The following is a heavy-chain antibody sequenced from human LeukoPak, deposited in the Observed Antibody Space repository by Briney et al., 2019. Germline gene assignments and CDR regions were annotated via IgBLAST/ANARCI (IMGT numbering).Heavy chain of an antibody. Sequence: GGSLRLSCAASGFTFSSYSMNWVRQAPGKGLEWVSSISSSSSYIYYADSVKGRFTISRDNAKNSLYLQMNSLRAEDTAVYYCARGRRILGGPENAGDFFDFWGRGSLVTVSS. CDR3: ARGRRILGGPENAGDFFDF. CDR2: ISSSSSYI. D-gene: IGHD3-16*01. J-gene: IGHJ4*01. V-gene: IGHV3-21*01. CDR1: GFTFSSYS.